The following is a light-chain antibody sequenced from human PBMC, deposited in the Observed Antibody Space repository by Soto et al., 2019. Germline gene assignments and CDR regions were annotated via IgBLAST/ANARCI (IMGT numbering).Light chain of an antibody. V-gene: IGLV1-51*01. Sequence: QAVVTQPPSGSAAPGQRITISCSGSSSNIGSNYVSWYQQLPGTAPKLLIYENDKRPSGIPDRFSGSKSDTSATLGITGLQTGDEADYYCGTWDTRLSAWVFGGGTKLTVL. CDR1: SSNIGSNY. J-gene: IGLJ3*02. CDR3: GTWDTRLSAWV. CDR2: END.